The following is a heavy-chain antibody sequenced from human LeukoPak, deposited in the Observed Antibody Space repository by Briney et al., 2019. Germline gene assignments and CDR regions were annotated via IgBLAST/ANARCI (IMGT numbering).Heavy chain of an antibody. V-gene: IGHV3-23*01. Sequence: PGGSLRLSCAASGFTFSSYAMNWVRQAPGKGLEWVSAISGSSGSAYYADSVKGRFTISRDNSKNTLFLQTNSMRPEDTAVYYCAKGVSRGVDPTGLEYWGQGTLVTVSS. J-gene: IGHJ4*02. CDR2: ISGSSGSA. CDR3: AKGVSRGVDPTGLEY. CDR1: GFTFSSYA. D-gene: IGHD1-1*01.